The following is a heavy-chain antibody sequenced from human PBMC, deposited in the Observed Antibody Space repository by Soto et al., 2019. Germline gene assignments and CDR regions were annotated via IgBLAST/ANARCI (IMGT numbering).Heavy chain of an antibody. D-gene: IGHD6-19*01. J-gene: IGHJ4*02. CDR1: GFTFSSYA. V-gene: IGHV3-23*01. CDR3: ARGGGIAVAGTHLDY. Sequence: EVQLLESGGGLVQPGGSLRLSCAASGFTFSSYAMSWVRQAPGKGLEWVSGIGGSGAGTNYADSVKGRFTISRENSKNSQDLQMSSLRAEDKAVYYCARGGGIAVAGTHLDYWGQGTLVTVSS. CDR2: IGGSGAGT.